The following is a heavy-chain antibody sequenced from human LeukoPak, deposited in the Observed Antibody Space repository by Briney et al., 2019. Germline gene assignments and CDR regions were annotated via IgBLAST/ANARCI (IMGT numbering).Heavy chain of an antibody. D-gene: IGHD6-13*01. CDR2: TYYRSKWYN. CDR1: GDSVSSNSAA. V-gene: IGHV6-1*01. J-gene: IGHJ4*02. Sequence: SQTLSLTCAISGDSVSSNSAAWNWIRQSPSRGLEWLGRTYYRSKWYNDYAVSVKSRITINPDTFKNQFSLQLNSVTPEDTAVYYCAKDMTPLRPSSWYYFDYWGQGTLVTVSS. CDR3: AKDMTPLRPSSWYYFDY.